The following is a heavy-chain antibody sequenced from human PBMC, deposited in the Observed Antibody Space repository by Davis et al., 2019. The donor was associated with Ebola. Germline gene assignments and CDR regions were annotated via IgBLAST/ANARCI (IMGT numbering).Heavy chain of an antibody. Sequence: PGGSLRLSCVGSGFTFSSYWMYWIRQAPGKGLEWVSYISSSSSYTNYADSVKGRFTISRDNAKNSLYLQMNSLRAEDTAVYYCARVGAAWPSYYGMDVWGQGTTVTVSS. D-gene: IGHD3-10*01. CDR1: GFTFSSYW. CDR2: ISSSSSYT. CDR3: ARVGAAWPSYYGMDV. J-gene: IGHJ6*02. V-gene: IGHV3-11*06.